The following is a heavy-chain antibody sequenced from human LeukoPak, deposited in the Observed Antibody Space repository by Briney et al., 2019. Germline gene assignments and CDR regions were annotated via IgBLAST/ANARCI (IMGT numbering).Heavy chain of an antibody. CDR2: IYYSGST. J-gene: IGHJ4*02. CDR1: GASISSSSYY. CDR3: ASPRGYSYGLQTYYFDY. D-gene: IGHD5-18*01. Sequence: SETLSLTCTVSGASISSSSYYWGWIRQPPGKGLEWIGSIYYSGSTYYNPSLKSRVTISVDTSKNQFSLKLSSVTAADTAVYYCASPRGYSYGLQTYYFDYWGQGTLVTVSS. V-gene: IGHV4-39*01.